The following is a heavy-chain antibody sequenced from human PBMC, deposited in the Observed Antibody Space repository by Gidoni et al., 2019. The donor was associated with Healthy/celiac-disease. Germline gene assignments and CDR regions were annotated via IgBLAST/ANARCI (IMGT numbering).Heavy chain of an antibody. CDR3: AKDNGIAASDDY. V-gene: IGHV3-23*01. Sequence: VSAISGSGGSTYYADSVKGRFSISRDNSKNTLYLQMNSLRAEDTAVYYCAKDNGIAASDDYWGQGTLVTVSS. J-gene: IGHJ4*02. CDR2: ISGSGGST. D-gene: IGHD6-13*01.